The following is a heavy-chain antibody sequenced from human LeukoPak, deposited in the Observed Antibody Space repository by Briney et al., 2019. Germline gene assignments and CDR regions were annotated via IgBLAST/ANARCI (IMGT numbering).Heavy chain of an antibody. CDR2: ISSSGSTI. J-gene: IGHJ4*02. CDR3: AKSSMYYDILTGYDY. Sequence: GGSLRLSCATSGFTFSGYVMNWVRQAPGKGLEWVSYISSSGSTIYYADSVKGRFTISRDNSKNTLYLQMNSLRAEDTAVYYCAKSSMYYDILTGYDYWGQGTLVTVSS. V-gene: IGHV3-48*03. D-gene: IGHD3-9*01. CDR1: GFTFSGYV.